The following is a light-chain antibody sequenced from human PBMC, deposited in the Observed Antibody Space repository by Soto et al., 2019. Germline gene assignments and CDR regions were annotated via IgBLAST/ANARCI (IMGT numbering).Light chain of an antibody. CDR3: QQCYMGWT. J-gene: IGKJ1*01. CDR1: QGIRND. V-gene: IGKV1-17*01. Sequence: DIQMTQSPSSLSASVGDRVTITCRASQGIRNDLAWYQQKPGKAPKRLIYAASTLQSGVPSRFSGTGSGTEFTFSITSLQPEDFGTYYCQQCYMGWTFGQGTKVDIK. CDR2: AAS.